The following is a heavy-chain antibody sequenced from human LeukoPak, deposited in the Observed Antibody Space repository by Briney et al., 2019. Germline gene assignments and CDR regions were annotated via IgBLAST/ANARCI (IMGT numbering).Heavy chain of an antibody. CDR1: GGSISYYY. D-gene: IGHD4-17*01. CDR2: IYYSGTT. V-gene: IGHV4-59*01. Sequence: SETLSLTCTVSGGSISYYYWSEIRQSPGKGLEWIGYIYYSGTTNYNPSLKSRVAISVDTSKNQFSLQLRSVTAADTAVYYCAREDPQTTVPEGMDVWGQGTTVTVSS. CDR3: AREDPQTTVPEGMDV. J-gene: IGHJ6*02.